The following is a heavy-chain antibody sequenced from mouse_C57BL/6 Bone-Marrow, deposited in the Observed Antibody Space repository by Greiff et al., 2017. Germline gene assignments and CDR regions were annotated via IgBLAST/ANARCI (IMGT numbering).Heavy chain of an antibody. CDR3: ARESIYYADWFAY. V-gene: IGHV1-85*01. CDR2: IYPRDGST. J-gene: IGHJ3*01. CDR1: GYTFTSYD. D-gene: IGHD2-1*01. Sequence: QVQLKESGPELVKPGASVKLSCKASGYTFTSYDINWVKQRPGQGLEWIGWIYPRDGSTKYNEKFKGKATLTVDTSSSTAYMELHSLTSEDSAVYFCARESIYYADWFAYWGQGTLVTVSA.